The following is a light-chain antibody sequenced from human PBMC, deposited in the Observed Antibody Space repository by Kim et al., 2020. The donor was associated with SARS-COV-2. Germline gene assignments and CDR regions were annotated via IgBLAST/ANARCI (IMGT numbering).Light chain of an antibody. CDR2: SNN. CDR3: ATWDDSLDGVI. J-gene: IGLJ2*01. Sequence: GQRPTISCSASSSNIVSNAVNWYLQLPGTAPKLLIYSNNQRPSGVPDRFSGSKSGASAYLAISGLQSEDEADYYCATWDDSLDGVIFGGGTKLTVL. CDR1: SSNIVSNA. V-gene: IGLV1-44*01.